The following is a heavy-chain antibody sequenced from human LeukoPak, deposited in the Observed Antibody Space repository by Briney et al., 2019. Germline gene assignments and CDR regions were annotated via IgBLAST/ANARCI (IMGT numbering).Heavy chain of an antibody. V-gene: IGHV5-51*01. CDR3: ARHETLDSSGYPDY. J-gene: IGHJ4*02. CDR2: IYPGDSDT. D-gene: IGHD3-22*01. Sequence: RRGASLQISCQGSGYSFTSYWIGWVRQMPGKGLEWMGIIYPGDSDTRYSPSFQGQVTISADKSISTAYLQWSSLKASDTAMYYCARHETLDSSGYPDYWGQGTLVTVSS. CDR1: GYSFTSYW.